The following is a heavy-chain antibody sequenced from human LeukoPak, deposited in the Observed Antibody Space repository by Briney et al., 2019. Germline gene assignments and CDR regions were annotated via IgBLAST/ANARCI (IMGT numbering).Heavy chain of an antibody. Sequence: GGSLRLSCAASGFTFSNAWMSWVRQAPGKGLEWVGRIKSKTDGGTTDYAAPVKGRFTISRDDSKNTLYLQMNSLKTEDTAVYYCTTDKVSDCSSTSCYPDGWRGFFDYWGQGTLVTVSS. CDR3: TTDKVSDCSSTSCYPDGWRGFFDY. V-gene: IGHV3-15*01. J-gene: IGHJ4*02. CDR2: IKSKTDGGTT. D-gene: IGHD2-2*01. CDR1: GFTFSNAW.